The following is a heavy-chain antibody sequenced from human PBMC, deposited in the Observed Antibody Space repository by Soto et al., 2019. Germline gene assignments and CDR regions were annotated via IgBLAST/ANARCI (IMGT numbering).Heavy chain of an antibody. V-gene: IGHV3-23*01. CDR2: ISGSGAST. CDR3: ARRDGYSPFEY. Sequence: EVHLLESGGHLVQPGGSLRLSCAASGFSFSRYAMSWVRQPPGQGLEWVSAISGSGASTFYADSVKGRFTISRDNSMDTLYLQMNSLRVEDTAVYYCARRDGYSPFEYWGQGTLVPVSS. J-gene: IGHJ4*02. D-gene: IGHD2-15*01. CDR1: GFSFSRYA.